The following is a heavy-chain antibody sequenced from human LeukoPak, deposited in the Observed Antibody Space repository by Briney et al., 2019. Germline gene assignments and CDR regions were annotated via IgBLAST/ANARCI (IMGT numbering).Heavy chain of an antibody. V-gene: IGHV3-23*01. Sequence: GGSLRLSCAASGVIFSSYAMSWVRQAPGKGLEWVSVISGSGGSTYYADSVKGRFTISRDKSKNTLYLQMNSLRAEDTAVYYCAKDGYYDSSGYYYVPHHYWFDYWGQGTLVTVSS. J-gene: IGHJ4*02. CDR2: ISGSGGST. D-gene: IGHD3-22*01. CDR3: AKDGYYDSSGYYYVPHHYWFDY. CDR1: GVIFSSYA.